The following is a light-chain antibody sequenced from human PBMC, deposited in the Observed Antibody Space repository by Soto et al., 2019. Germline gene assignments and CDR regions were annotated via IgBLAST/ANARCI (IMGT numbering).Light chain of an antibody. CDR3: QQRSNWPLT. CDR2: DVY. Sequence: EIVLTQSPATLSLSPGERATLSCRASPTARSYLAWYQQKPGQAPRLLIYDVYNRATGVQARFSGSGSETDFSLTISSLEPEDFAVYYCQQRSNWPLTFGGGTKVDIK. J-gene: IGKJ4*01. V-gene: IGKV3-11*01. CDR1: PTARSY.